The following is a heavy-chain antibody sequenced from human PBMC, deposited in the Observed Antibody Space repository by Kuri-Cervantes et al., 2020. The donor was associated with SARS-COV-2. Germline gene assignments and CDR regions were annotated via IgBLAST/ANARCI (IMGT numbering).Heavy chain of an antibody. CDR3: ARDCSSPYKYYYYYMDV. J-gene: IGHJ6*03. V-gene: IGHV3-21*01. D-gene: IGHD6-13*01. Sequence: GGSLRLSCAASGFTFSDYSMNWVRQAPGKGLEWVSSISSTSSYIYYADSVKGRFTISRDNAKNSLYLQMNSLRAEDTAVYYCARDCSSPYKYYYYYMDVWGKGTTVTVSS. CDR2: ISSTSSYI. CDR1: GFTFSDYS.